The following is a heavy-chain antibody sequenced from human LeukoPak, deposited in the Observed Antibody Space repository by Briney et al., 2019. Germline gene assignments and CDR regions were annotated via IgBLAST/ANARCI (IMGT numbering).Heavy chain of an antibody. D-gene: IGHD3-3*01. CDR1: GFTFSGSA. Sequence: GGSLRLSCAASGFTFSGSAMHWFRQASRKGLEWVGRIRSKANSYATAYAASVKGRFTISRDDSKNTAYLQMNSLKTEDTAVYYCTRSERFGVVIVFDYWGQGTLVTVSS. V-gene: IGHV3-73*01. CDR3: TRSERFGVVIVFDY. CDR2: IRSKANSYAT. J-gene: IGHJ4*02.